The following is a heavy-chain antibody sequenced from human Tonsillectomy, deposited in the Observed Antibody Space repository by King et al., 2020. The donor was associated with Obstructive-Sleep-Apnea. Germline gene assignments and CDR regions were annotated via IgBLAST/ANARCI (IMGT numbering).Heavy chain of an antibody. V-gene: IGHV4-59*01. CDR3: SSTRSVNDILTGYYAYFDY. D-gene: IGHD3-9*01. J-gene: IGHJ4*02. Sequence: QLQESGPGLVKPSETLSLTCTVSGDSISSYFWSWIRQPPGKGLEWIGYIYYSGSTNYNPSLKSRVTISIDTSKLQFSLNLNSVTAADTAVYYCSSTRSVNDILTGYYAYFDYWGQGTLVTVSS. CDR1: GDSISSYF. CDR2: IYYSGST.